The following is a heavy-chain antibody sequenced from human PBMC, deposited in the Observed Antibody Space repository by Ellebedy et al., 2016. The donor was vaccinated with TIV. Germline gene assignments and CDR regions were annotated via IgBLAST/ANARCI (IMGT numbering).Heavy chain of an antibody. D-gene: IGHD6-19*01. Sequence: AASVKVSCKISGFSLSDHGMNWVRQAPGQGLEWLGWIGLSVGRSEVAPIVRGRFSVVADTSADIVYMELKSLRSDDAGVYYCARDHFRTAVAGAPFDSWGQGTAVTVS. CDR2: IGLSVGRS. CDR1: GFSLSDHG. J-gene: IGHJ4*02. V-gene: IGHV1-18*04. CDR3: ARDHFRTAVAGAPFDS.